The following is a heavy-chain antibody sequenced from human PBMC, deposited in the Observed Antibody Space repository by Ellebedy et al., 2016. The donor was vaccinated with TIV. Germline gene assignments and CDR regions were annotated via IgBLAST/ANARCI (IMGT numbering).Heavy chain of an antibody. CDR2: IYSSGST. V-gene: IGHV4-4*07. J-gene: IGHJ4*02. D-gene: IGHD3-10*01. Sequence: SETLSLXCTVSGGSSSNYYWNWIRQSAGKGLEWIGRIYSSGSTNYSPSLKSRVSMSIDMSKNQFSLKLNSVTAADTAVYYCVRDLRGSGSFAYWGQGILVTVSS. CDR3: VRDLRGSGSFAY. CDR1: GGSSSNYY.